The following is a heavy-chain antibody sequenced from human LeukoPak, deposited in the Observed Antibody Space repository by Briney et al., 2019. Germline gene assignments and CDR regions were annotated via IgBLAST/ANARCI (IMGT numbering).Heavy chain of an antibody. D-gene: IGHD1-26*01. J-gene: IGHJ3*02. CDR3: ARYSGSRIGLDAFDI. Sequence: VGALILSCAATGFTFISYGMHGVGQAPGKGLEWVAVIWYDRSNKYYADSVKGRFTISRDNSKNTLYLQMNSLRAEDTAVYYCARYSGSRIGLDAFDIWGQGTMVTVSS. CDR2: IWYDRSNK. V-gene: IGHV3-33*08. CDR1: GFTFISYG.